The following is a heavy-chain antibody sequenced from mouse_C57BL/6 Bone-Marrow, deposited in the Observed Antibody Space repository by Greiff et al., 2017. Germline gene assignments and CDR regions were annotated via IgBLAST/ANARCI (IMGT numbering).Heavy chain of an antibody. J-gene: IGHJ3*01. Sequence: QVQLKQPGAELVKPGASVKLSCKASGYTFTSYWMQWVKQRPGQGLEWIGEIDPSDSYTNYNQKFKGKATLTVDTSSSTAYMQLSSLTSEDSAVYYCARRDGYYPAWFAYWGQGTLVTVSA. CDR2: IDPSDSYT. D-gene: IGHD2-3*01. CDR3: ARRDGYYPAWFAY. CDR1: GYTFTSYW. V-gene: IGHV1-50*01.